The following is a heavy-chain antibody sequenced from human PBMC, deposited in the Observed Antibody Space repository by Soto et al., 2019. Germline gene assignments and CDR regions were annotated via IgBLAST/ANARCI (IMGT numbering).Heavy chain of an antibody. D-gene: IGHD3-3*01. Sequence: QVQLVESGGGVVQPGRSLGLSCAASGVTFNSHAIHWVRQAPGKGLEWVAVISYDGSHKYYADSVKGRFTISRDNSKNTLYLQMNSLRDDDTAVYHCARDRGSGYRYYYYDGVDVWGQGTTVTVSS. CDR1: GVTFNSHA. CDR3: ARDRGSGYRYYYYDGVDV. V-gene: IGHV3-30*01. J-gene: IGHJ6*02. CDR2: ISYDGSHK.